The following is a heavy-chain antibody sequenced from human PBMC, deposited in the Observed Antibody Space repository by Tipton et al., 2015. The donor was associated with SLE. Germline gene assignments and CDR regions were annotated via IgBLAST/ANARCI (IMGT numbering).Heavy chain of an antibody. CDR3: AREFLNPVTTVHYYFDL. CDR2: IYYSGST. V-gene: IGHV4-61*10. CDR1: GGSVSSGSYY. J-gene: IGHJ2*01. Sequence: TLSLTCTVSGGSVSSGSYYWNWIRQPAGKGLEWIGRIYYSGSTYYNPSLKSRVTISLDPSKNHFSLKLISVTAADTAVYYCAREFLNPVTTVHYYFDLWGRGTLVTVSS. D-gene: IGHD4-11*01.